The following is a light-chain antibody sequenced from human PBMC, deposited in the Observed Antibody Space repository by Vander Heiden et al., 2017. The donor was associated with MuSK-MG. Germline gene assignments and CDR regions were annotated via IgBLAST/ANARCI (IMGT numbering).Light chain of an antibody. CDR1: QSVSSN. CDR3: QQNKNWPPVT. V-gene: IGKV3-15*01. Sequence: EIVMTQSPATLSVSPRERATLSCRASQSVSSNLAWYQQKPGQAPRLLIYGASTRDTGIPARFSGSGYGTEFTLTISSRQSEDFAVYYCQQNKNWPPVTFGQGTKLEIK. CDR2: GAS. J-gene: IGKJ2*01.